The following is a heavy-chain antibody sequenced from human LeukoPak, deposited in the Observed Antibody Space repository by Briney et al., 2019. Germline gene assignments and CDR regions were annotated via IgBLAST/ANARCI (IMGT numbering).Heavy chain of an antibody. Sequence: GASVKVSCKASGYTFTSYGISWVRQAPGQGLEWMGWISTYNGNTNYAQKLQGRVTMTTDTSTSTAYMELRSLRSDDTAVYYCARDPHYYGSGIWIGFDPWGQGTLVTVSS. CDR2: ISTYNGNT. D-gene: IGHD3-10*01. CDR3: ARDPHYYGSGIWIGFDP. J-gene: IGHJ5*02. V-gene: IGHV1-18*01. CDR1: GYTFTSYG.